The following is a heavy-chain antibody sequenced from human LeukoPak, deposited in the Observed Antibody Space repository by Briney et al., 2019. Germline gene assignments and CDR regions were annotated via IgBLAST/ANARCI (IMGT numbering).Heavy chain of an antibody. CDR1: GFTFSSYY. D-gene: IGHD3-22*01. Sequence: GGSLRLSCAASGFTFSSYYMNWVRQAPGKGLEWVSSISSSSSYIYYADSVKGRFTISRDNAKNSLYLQMNSLRVEDTAVYYCAGAPEGDYYDSSGYFDYWGQGTLVTVSS. CDR3: AGAPEGDYYDSSGYFDY. J-gene: IGHJ4*02. CDR2: ISSSSSYI. V-gene: IGHV3-21*01.